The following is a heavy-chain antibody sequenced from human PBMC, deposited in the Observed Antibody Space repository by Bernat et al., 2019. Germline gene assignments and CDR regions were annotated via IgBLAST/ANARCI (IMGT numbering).Heavy chain of an antibody. V-gene: IGHV3-33*01. CDR2: IWYDGSNK. J-gene: IGHJ4*02. CDR1: GFTFSSYG. D-gene: IGHD2-15*01. Sequence: QVQLVESGGGVVQPGRSLRLSCAASGFTFSSYGMHWVRQAPGKGLEWVAVIWYDGSNKYYADSVKGRFTISRDNSKNTLYLQMNSLRAEDTAVYYCARVEGGSSGSLLYWGQGTLVTVSS. CDR3: ARVEGGSSGSLLY.